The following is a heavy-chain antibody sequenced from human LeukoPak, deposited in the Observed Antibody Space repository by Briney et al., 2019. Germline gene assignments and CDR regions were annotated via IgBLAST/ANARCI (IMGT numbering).Heavy chain of an antibody. CDR1: GFTFGDYA. J-gene: IGHJ4*02. Sequence: GGSLRLSCTASGFTFGDYAMSWVRQAPGKGLEWVGFIRSKAYGGTTEYAASVKGRFTISRDDSKTIAYLQMNSLRAEDTAVYYCASGYDFWSGHGRGDDYWGQGTLVTVSS. CDR3: ASGYDFWSGHGRGDDY. CDR2: IRSKAYGGTT. D-gene: IGHD3-3*01. V-gene: IGHV3-49*04.